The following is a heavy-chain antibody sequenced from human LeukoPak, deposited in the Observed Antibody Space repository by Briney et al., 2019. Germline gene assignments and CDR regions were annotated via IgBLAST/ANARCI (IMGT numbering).Heavy chain of an antibody. D-gene: IGHD3-10*01. CDR3: ARSGSGSQFWSFDL. J-gene: IGHJ2*01. CDR1: GDSTSNYY. V-gene: IGHV4-59*01. CDR2: VYSGGSS. Sequence: PLETLSLTCTVSGDSTSNYYWSWIRQPPGKGLEWIGYVYSGGSSYYHPSLTSRLTISVDTSKNQCSLKLTSVSAADTAVYYCARSGSGSQFWSFDLWGRGTLVTVSS.